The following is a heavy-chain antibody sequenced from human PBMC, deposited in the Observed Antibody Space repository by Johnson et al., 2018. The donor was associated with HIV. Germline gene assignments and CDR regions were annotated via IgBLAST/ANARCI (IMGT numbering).Heavy chain of an antibody. CDR3: AKDAERFLEWVEAFDI. J-gene: IGHJ3*02. Sequence: HVQLVESGGGVVQPGRSLRLSCAASGFTFNNYGMHWVRQAPGKGLEWVGVIWYDGSKGYYGDSVKGRFTISRDNSKNTLYLQMNSLRAEDTAVYYCAKDAERFLEWVEAFDIWGQGTMVTVSS. CDR1: GFTFNNYG. D-gene: IGHD3-3*01. V-gene: IGHV3-33*06. CDR2: IWYDGSKG.